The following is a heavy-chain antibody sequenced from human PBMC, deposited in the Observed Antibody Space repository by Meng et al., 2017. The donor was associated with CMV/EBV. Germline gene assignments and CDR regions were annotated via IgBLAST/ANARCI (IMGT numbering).Heavy chain of an antibody. CDR1: GFTFSSYA. D-gene: IGHD2-2*03. CDR3: ARDLCGYCSSAPIDP. V-gene: IGHV3-30-3*01. CDR2: ISYDGSNK. Sequence: GESLKISCAASGFTFSSYAMHWVRQAPGKGLEWVAVISYDGSNKYYADPVKGRFTISRDNSKNTLYLQMNSLRAEDTAVYYCARDLCGYCSSAPIDPWGQGTLVTVSS. J-gene: IGHJ5*02.